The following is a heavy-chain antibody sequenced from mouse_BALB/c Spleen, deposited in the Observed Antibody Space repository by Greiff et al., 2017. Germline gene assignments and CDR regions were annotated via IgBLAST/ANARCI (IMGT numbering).Heavy chain of an antibody. CDR1: GFTFSSYA. D-gene: IGHD1-1*01. V-gene: IGHV5-6-5*01. J-gene: IGHJ2*01. CDR2: ISSGGST. Sequence: EVKLEESGGGLVKPGGSLKLSCAASGFTFSSYAMSWVRQTPEKRLEWVASISSGGSTYYPDSVKGRFTISRDNARNILYLQMSSLRSEDTAMYYCARGSGELRENFDYWGQGTTLTVSS. CDR3: ARGSGELRENFDY.